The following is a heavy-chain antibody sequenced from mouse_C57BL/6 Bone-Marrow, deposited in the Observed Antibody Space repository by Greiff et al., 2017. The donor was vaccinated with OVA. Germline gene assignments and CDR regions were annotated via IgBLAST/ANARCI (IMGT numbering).Heavy chain of an antibody. Sequence: QVQLKESGAELARPGASVKLSCKASGYTFTSYGISWVKQRTGQGLEWIGEIYPRSGNTYYNEKFKGKATLTADKSSSTAYMELRSLTSEDSAVYFCARYYGNYFDYWGQGTTLTVSS. CDR2: IYPRSGNT. CDR1: GYTFTSYG. V-gene: IGHV1-81*01. CDR3: ARYYGNYFDY. J-gene: IGHJ2*01. D-gene: IGHD2-1*01.